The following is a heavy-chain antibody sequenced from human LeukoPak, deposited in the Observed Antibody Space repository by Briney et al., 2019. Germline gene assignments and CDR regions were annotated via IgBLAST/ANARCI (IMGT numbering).Heavy chain of an antibody. Sequence: QPGGSLRLSCAASGFTFSSYAMSWVRQAPGKGLEWVSAIRGSGDRTHYADSVKGRFTISRDNSKNTLYLQMNSLRAEDTAVYYCARGGQWLAYDYWGQGTLVTVSS. V-gene: IGHV3-23*01. CDR3: ARGGQWLAYDY. J-gene: IGHJ4*02. D-gene: IGHD6-19*01. CDR1: GFTFSSYA. CDR2: IRGSGDRT.